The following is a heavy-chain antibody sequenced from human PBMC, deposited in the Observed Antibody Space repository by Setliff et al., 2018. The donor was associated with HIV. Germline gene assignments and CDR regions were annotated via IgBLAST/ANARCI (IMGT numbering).Heavy chain of an antibody. CDR3: ARGGRVDESRGYYYPLMY. Sequence: ASVKVSCKASGYIFTTHYIHWVRQAPGQGIEWMGMSNPSSRTTIYAQKFRGRMTLTKDKSTTTDYMELSSLRSDDTAVYYCARGGRVDESRGYYYPLMYWGQGTLVTVSS. D-gene: IGHD3-22*01. CDR1: GYIFTTHY. V-gene: IGHV1-46*01. CDR2: SNPSSRTT. J-gene: IGHJ4*02.